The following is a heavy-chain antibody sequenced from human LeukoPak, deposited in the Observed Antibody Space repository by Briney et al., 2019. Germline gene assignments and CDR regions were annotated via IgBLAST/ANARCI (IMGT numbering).Heavy chain of an antibody. J-gene: IGHJ4*02. D-gene: IGHD2-21*02. V-gene: IGHV1-3*01. Sequence: ASVKVSCKASGYTFTSYAMHWVRQAPEQRLEWMGWINAGNGNTKYSQKFQGRVTITRDTSASTAYMELSSLRSEDTAVYYCARVGYCGGDCYSADYWGQGTLVTVSS. CDR3: ARVGYCGGDCYSADY. CDR2: INAGNGNT. CDR1: GYTFTSYA.